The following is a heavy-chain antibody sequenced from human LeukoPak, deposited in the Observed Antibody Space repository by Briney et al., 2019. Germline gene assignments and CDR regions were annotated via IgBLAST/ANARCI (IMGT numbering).Heavy chain of an antibody. CDR3: AKDSGYSPRVGAFDI. CDR1: GFAFSDYY. J-gene: IGHJ3*02. Sequence: GGSLRLSCAASGFAFSDYYMTWIRQAPGKGLECVSYISSSGSTIYYADSVKGRFTISRDNAKNSLYLQMNSLRAEDTAVYYCAKDSGYSPRVGAFDIWGQGTMVTVSS. D-gene: IGHD5-18*01. CDR2: ISSSGSTI. V-gene: IGHV3-11*04.